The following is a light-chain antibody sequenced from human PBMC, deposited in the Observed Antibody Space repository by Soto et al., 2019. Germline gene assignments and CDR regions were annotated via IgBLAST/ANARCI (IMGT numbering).Light chain of an antibody. Sequence: QSALTQPASVSGSPGQSITISCTGTSSDVGAYNYVSWYQQHPGKAPKFMIYDVSNRPSGVSNRFSGSKSGNTASLTISGFQAEDEADYYCTSYTSTSTVIFGGGTKLTVL. V-gene: IGLV2-14*01. CDR2: DVS. CDR3: TSYTSTSTVI. J-gene: IGLJ2*01. CDR1: SSDVGAYNY.